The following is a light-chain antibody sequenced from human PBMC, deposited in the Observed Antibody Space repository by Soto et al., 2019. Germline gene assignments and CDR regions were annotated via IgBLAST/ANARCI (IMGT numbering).Light chain of an antibody. CDR1: SSDVGGYNY. CDR3: SSYTSITTPVV. V-gene: IGLV2-14*01. J-gene: IGLJ1*01. Sequence: QSALTQPASVSGSPGQSITISCTGTSSDVGGYNYVSWYQQHPGKAPKLMIYEVSNRPSGDSNRFSGSKSGNKASLTTSVLQAEDEAHYYRSSYTSITTPVVVGTGTKVTVL. CDR2: EVS.